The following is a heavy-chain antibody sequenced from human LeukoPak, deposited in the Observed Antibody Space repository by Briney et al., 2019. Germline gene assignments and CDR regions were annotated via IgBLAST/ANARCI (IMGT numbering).Heavy chain of an antibody. CDR3: ATDQGVATTTTNYYYYGMDV. V-gene: IGHV1-24*01. J-gene: IGHJ6*04. D-gene: IGHD5-12*01. CDR1: GYTLTELS. CDR2: FDPEDGET. Sequence: ASVKVSCKVSGYTLTELSMHWVRQAPGKGLEWMGGFDPEDGETIYAQKFQGRVTMTEDTPTDTAYMELSSLRSEDTAVYYCATDQGVATTTTNYYYYGMDVWGKGTTVTVSS.